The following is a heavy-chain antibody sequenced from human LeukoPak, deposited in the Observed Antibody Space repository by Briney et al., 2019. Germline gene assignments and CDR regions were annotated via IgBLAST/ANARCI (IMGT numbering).Heavy chain of an antibody. D-gene: IGHD6-13*01. Sequence: PGGSLRLSCAASGFSFSSYEMNWVRQAPGKGLEWLSYINGGGSTIYYADSVKGRFTISRDNAKNSLHLQMNSLRADDTAVYYCARYSSTWNVAFDIWGQGTMVTASS. CDR2: INGGGSTI. V-gene: IGHV3-48*03. CDR3: ARYSSTWNVAFDI. CDR1: GFSFSSYE. J-gene: IGHJ3*02.